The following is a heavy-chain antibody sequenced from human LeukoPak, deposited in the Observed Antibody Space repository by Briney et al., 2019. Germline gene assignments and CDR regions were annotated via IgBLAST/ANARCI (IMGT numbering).Heavy chain of an antibody. CDR1: GFTVSSNY. CDR3: ASTNEWAFDI. Sequence: GGSLTLSCAASGFTVSSNYMSWVRQAPGKGLEWVSVIYSGGSTYYADSVKGRFTISRDNSKNTLYLQMNSLRAEDTAVYYCASTNEWAFDIWGQGTMVTVSS. V-gene: IGHV3-53*01. D-gene: IGHD3-3*01. J-gene: IGHJ3*02. CDR2: IYSGGST.